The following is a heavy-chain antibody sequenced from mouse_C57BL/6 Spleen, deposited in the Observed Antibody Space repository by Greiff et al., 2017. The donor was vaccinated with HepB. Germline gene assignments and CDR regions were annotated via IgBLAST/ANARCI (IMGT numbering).Heavy chain of an antibody. D-gene: IGHD2-4*01. CDR3: ARSEAHDYDGIYYFDY. CDR1: GYTFTSYG. Sequence: QVQLQQSGAELARPGASVKLSCKASGYTFTSYGISWVKQRTGQGLEWIGEIYPRSGNTYYNEKFKGKATLTADKSSSTAYMELRSLTSEDSAVYFCARSEAHDYDGIYYFDYWGQGTTLTVSS. J-gene: IGHJ2*01. CDR2: IYPRSGNT. V-gene: IGHV1-81*01.